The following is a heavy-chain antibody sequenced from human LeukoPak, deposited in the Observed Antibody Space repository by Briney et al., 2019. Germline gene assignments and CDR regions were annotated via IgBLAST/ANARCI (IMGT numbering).Heavy chain of an antibody. CDR1: GFTFRSYV. CDR3: AKDRYYDSSGYSDY. Sequence: GGSLRLSCAASGFTFRSYVMTWVRQAPGKGLDWVSTISGNAGSAYYADSVKGRFTISRDNSKNTLYLQMNSLRAEDTAVYYCAKDRYYDSSGYSDYWGQGTLVTVSS. CDR2: ISGNAGSA. J-gene: IGHJ4*02. D-gene: IGHD3-22*01. V-gene: IGHV3-23*01.